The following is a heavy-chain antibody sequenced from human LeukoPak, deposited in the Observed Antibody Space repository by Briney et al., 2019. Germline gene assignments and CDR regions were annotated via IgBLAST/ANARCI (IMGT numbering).Heavy chain of an antibody. CDR1: GFTFSSYS. D-gene: IGHD3-10*01. Sequence: NPVGSLRLSCAASGFTFSSYSMNCVRQAPGKGLEWVSSISSSSSYIYYADSVKGRFTISRDNAKNSLYLQMNSLRAEDTAVYYCASSITMVRGVTIIHPWGQGTLVTVSS. CDR2: ISSSSSYI. CDR3: ASSITMVRGVTIIHP. V-gene: IGHV3-21*01. J-gene: IGHJ5*02.